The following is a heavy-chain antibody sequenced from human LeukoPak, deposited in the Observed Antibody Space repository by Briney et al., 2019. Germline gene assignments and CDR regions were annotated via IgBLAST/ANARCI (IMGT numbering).Heavy chain of an antibody. CDR2: INHSGST. CDR3: ARRGGVVPAAHVYYYYYMDV. Sequence: SETLPLTCAAYGRYFSYYYWSWIRQTPGKGLEWIGEINHSGSTNYNPSLKSRVTISVDTSKNQFSLKLSSVTAADTAVYYCARRGGVVPAAHVYYYYYMDVWGKGTRSPSP. V-gene: IGHV4-34*01. CDR1: GRYFSYYY. J-gene: IGHJ6*03. D-gene: IGHD2-2*01.